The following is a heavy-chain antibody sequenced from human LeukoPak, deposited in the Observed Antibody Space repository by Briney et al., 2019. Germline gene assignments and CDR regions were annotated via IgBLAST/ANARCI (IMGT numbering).Heavy chain of an antibody. Sequence: SETLSLTCAVYGGSFSGYFWSWIRQPPGKGLEWIGEIDHSGSTNYNPSLKSRVTISVDTSKNQFSLKLSSVTAADTAVYYCARHRYGSDTSCFGFWGQGTLVTVSS. CDR2: IDHSGST. V-gene: IGHV4-34*01. CDR3: ARHRYGSDTSCFGF. CDR1: GGSFSGYF. D-gene: IGHD2-2*01. J-gene: IGHJ4*02.